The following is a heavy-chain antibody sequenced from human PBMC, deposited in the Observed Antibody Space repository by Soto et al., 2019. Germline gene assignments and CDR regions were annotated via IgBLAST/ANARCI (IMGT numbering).Heavy chain of an antibody. V-gene: IGHV4-34*01. CDR1: GGSFSGYY. J-gene: IGHJ6*03. CDR2: INHSGST. D-gene: IGHD3-9*01. CDR3: ARVTILDYYYYMDV. Sequence: TSETLSLTCAVYGGSFSGYYWSWIRQPPGKGLEWIGEINHSGSTNYNPSLKSRVTISVDTSKNQFSLKLSSVTAADTAVYYCARVTILDYYYYMDVWGKGTTVTVSS.